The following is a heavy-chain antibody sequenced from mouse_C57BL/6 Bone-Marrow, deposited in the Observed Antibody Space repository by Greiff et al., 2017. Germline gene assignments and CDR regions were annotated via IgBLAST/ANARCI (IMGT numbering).Heavy chain of an antibody. V-gene: IGHV1-54*01. D-gene: IGHD4-1*01. Sequence: QVQLQQSGAELVRPGTSVKVSCKASGYAFTNYLIEWVKQRPGQGLEWIGVINPGSGGTNYNEKFKGKATLTADKSSSTAYMQLSSLTSEDSAVYFCARARTGTYYAMDYWCQGTSVTVSS. CDR1: GYAFTNYL. J-gene: IGHJ4*01. CDR3: ARARTGTYYAMDY. CDR2: INPGSGGT.